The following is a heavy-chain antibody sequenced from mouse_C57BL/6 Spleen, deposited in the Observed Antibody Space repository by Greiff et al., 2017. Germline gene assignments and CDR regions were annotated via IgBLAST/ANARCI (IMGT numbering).Heavy chain of an antibody. CDR2: ILLGNGST. Sequence: QVQLQQSGAELMKPGASVKLSCKATAYTFTGYWLAWVKPRPGPGLERIGEILLGNGSTNYIVKFKGQAPFTADTSSNTAYMQLSSLTTEDSAIYYCARKGSDYVWFAYWGQGTLVTVSA. J-gene: IGHJ3*01. D-gene: IGHD2-4*01. CDR3: ARKGSDYVWFAY. CDR1: AYTFTGYW. V-gene: IGHV1-9*01.